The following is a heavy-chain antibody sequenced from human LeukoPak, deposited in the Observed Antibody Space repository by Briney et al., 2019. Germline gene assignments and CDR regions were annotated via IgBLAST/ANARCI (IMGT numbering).Heavy chain of an antibody. CDR3: AREAEMYSGSYSSGDAFDI. CDR2: IYSGGSA. V-gene: IGHV3-53*01. Sequence: PGGSLRLSCAASGFSVSSDYMNWVRQAPGKGLEWVSVIYSGGSAYYADSVKGRFTISRDNSKNTLYLQMNSLRAEDTAVYYCAREAEMYSGSYSSGDAFDIWGQGTMVTVSS. D-gene: IGHD1-26*01. J-gene: IGHJ3*02. CDR1: GFSVSSDY.